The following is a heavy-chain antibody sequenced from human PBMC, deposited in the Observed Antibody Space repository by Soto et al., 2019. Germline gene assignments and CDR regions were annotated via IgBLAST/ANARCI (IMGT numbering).Heavy chain of an antibody. J-gene: IGHJ5*02. D-gene: IGHD2-2*01. CDR1: GGTFSSYA. CDR3: ARDRAYANNWFDP. Sequence: QVQLXXSXXXXKKPGSSVXVSCKASGGTFSSYAISWVXXAPGQGLEWMGGIIPIFGTANYAQKFQGRVTITADESTSTAYMELSSLRSEDTAVYYCARDRAYANNWFDPWGQGTLVTVSS. CDR2: IIPIFGTA. V-gene: IGHV1-69*01.